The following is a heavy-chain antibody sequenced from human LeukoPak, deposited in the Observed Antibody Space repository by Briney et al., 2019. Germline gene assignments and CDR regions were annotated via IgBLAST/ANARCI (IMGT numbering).Heavy chain of an antibody. CDR3: ARDGVAVAGTGFDY. Sequence: PSETLSLTCTVSGASVSSGSYYWSWIRQPPGKGLEWIGYIYYSGSTNYNPSLKSRVTISVDTSKNQFSLKLSSVTAADTAVYYCARDGVAVAGTGFDYWGQGTLVTVSS. CDR1: GASVSSGSYY. D-gene: IGHD6-19*01. CDR2: IYYSGST. J-gene: IGHJ4*02. V-gene: IGHV4-61*01.